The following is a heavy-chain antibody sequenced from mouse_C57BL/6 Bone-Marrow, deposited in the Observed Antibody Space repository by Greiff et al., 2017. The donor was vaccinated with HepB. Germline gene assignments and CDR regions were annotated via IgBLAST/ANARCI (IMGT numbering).Heavy chain of an antibody. CDR3: ARGDYDYFDY. Sequence: VQLQHSGAELVRPGASVKLSCKASGYTFTDYYINWVKQRPGQGLEWIARIYPGSGNTYYNEKFKGKATLTAEKSSSTAYMQLSSLTSEDSAVYFCARGDYDYFDYWGQGTTLTVSS. D-gene: IGHD2-4*01. CDR2: IYPGSGNT. V-gene: IGHV1-76*01. J-gene: IGHJ2*01. CDR1: GYTFTDYY.